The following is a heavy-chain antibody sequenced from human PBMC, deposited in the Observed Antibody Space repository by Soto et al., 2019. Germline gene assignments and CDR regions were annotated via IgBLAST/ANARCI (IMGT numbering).Heavy chain of an antibody. D-gene: IGHD6-13*01. CDR2: IYHSGST. CDR1: GGSISSGGYY. V-gene: IGHV4-39*07. Sequence: SETLSLTCTVSGGSISSGGYYWSWVRQPPGKGLEWIGEIYHSGSTNYNPSLKSRVTISVDKSKNQFSLKLSSVTAADMAVYYCAREWEAAAGSYYFDYWGQGTLVTVSS. J-gene: IGHJ4*02. CDR3: AREWEAAAGSYYFDY.